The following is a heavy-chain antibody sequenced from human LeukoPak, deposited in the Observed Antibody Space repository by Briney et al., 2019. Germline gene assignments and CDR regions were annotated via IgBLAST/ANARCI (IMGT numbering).Heavy chain of an antibody. CDR3: ARVSPYYYYMDV. Sequence: ASVKVSCKASGYTFTSYGISWVRQAPGQGLEWMGWINPNSGGTNYAQKFQGRVTMTKDTSISTAYMELSRLRSDDTAVYYCARVSPYYYYMDVWGKGTTVTVSS. CDR1: GYTFTSYG. CDR2: INPNSGGT. V-gene: IGHV1-2*02. J-gene: IGHJ6*03.